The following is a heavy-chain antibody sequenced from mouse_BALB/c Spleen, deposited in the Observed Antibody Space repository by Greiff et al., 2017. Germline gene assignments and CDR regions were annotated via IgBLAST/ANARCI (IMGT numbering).Heavy chain of an antibody. D-gene: IGHD1-1*01. J-gene: IGHJ1*01. V-gene: IGHV4-1*02. CDR1: GFDFSRYW. CDR3: ARHDGRGGYWYFDV. CDR2: INPDSSTI. Sequence: EVKLLESGGGLVQPGGSLKLSCAASGFDFSRYWMSWVRQAPGKGLEWIGEINPDSSTINYTPSLKDKFIISRDNAKNTLYLQMSKVRSEDTALYYCARHDGRGGYWYFDVWGAGTTVTVSS.